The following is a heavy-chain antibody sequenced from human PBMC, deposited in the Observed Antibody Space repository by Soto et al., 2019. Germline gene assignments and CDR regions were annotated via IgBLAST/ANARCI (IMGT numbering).Heavy chain of an antibody. Sequence: GGSLRLSCAASGFTFSSYEMNWVRQASGKGLEWVSYISSSGSTIYYADSVKGRFTISRDNAKNSLYLQMNSLRAEDTAVYYCARELSYDSSGYQLDYWGQGTLVTVPS. J-gene: IGHJ4*02. V-gene: IGHV3-48*03. CDR2: ISSSGSTI. CDR1: GFTFSSYE. D-gene: IGHD3-22*01. CDR3: ARELSYDSSGYQLDY.